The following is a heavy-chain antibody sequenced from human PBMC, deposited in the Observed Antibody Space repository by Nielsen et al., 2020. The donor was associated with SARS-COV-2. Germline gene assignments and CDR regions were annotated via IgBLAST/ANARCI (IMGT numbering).Heavy chain of an antibody. Sequence: WIRQPPGKGLGWVGRIKSKTDGGTTDYAAPVKGRFTISRDDSKNTLYLQMNSLKTEDTAVYYCTTGLGGVGARVRAYYYGMDVWGQGTTVTVSS. J-gene: IGHJ6*02. V-gene: IGHV3-15*01. CDR3: TTGLGGVGARVRAYYYGMDV. CDR2: IKSKTDGGTT. D-gene: IGHD1-26*01.